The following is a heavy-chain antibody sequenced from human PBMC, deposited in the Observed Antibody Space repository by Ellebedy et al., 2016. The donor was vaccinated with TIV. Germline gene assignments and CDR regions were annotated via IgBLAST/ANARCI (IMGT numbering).Heavy chain of an antibody. D-gene: IGHD1-26*01. CDR1: GYTFTRYG. CDR2: INPNSGGT. CDR3: ARDGGSYSDFDY. J-gene: IGHJ2*01. V-gene: IGHV1-2*04. Sequence: AASVKVSCKASGYTFTRYGISWVRQAPGQGLEWMGWINPNSGGTNYAQKFQGWVTMTRDTSISTAYMELSRLRSDDTAVYYCARDGGSYSDFDYWGRGTLVTVSS.